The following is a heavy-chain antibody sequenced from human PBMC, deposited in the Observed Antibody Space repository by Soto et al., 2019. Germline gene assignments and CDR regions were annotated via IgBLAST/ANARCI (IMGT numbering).Heavy chain of an antibody. CDR2: ISSSSSTI. D-gene: IGHD4-17*01. Sequence: GGSLRLSCAASGFTFSSYSMNWVRQAPGKGLEWVSYISSSSSTIYYADSVKGRFTISRDNAKNSLYLQMNSLRDEDTAVYYCARARGGEFTVTTPCDYWGQGTLVTVSS. V-gene: IGHV3-48*02. CDR3: ARARGGEFTVTTPCDY. CDR1: GFTFSSYS. J-gene: IGHJ4*02.